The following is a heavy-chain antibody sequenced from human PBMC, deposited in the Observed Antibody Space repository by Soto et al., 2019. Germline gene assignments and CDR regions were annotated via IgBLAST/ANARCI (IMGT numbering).Heavy chain of an antibody. V-gene: IGHV3-53*01. Sequence: LRLSCAASGFTVSSNYMSWVGQAPGKGLEWGSVIYSGGSTYYADSVKGRFTISRDNSTDTLYLQMNSLRAEDTAVYYCARVPTPSVPAAIDVDLYYSYGIDVWGQGTTVTVSS. D-gene: IGHD2-2*01. CDR1: GFTVSSNY. CDR2: IYSGGST. CDR3: ARVPTPSVPAAIDVDLYYSYGIDV. J-gene: IGHJ6*02.